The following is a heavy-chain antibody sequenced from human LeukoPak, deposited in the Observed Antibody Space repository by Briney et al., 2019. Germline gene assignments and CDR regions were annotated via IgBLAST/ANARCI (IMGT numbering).Heavy chain of an antibody. CDR3: AKDLANYDILTDGY. J-gene: IGHJ4*02. D-gene: IGHD3-9*01. V-gene: IGHV3-23*01. CDR1: GFTFSSYA. CDR2: ISGSGGST. Sequence: PGGSLRLSCAASGFTFSSYAMSWVRQAPGKGLEWVSAISGSGGSTYYADSVKGRFTISRDNSKNTLYLQMNSLRAEDTAVYYCAKDLANYDILTDGYWGQGTLVTVSS.